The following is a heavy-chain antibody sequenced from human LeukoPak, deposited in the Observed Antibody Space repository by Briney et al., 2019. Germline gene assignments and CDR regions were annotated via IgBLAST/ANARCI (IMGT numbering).Heavy chain of an antibody. CDR1: GGSISSSSYY. Sequence: SETLSLTCTVSGGSISSSSYYWGWIRQPPGKGLEWIGSIYYSGSTYYNPSLKSRVTISVDTSKNQFSLKLSSVTAADTAVYYCARDRGDRAFDIWGQGTMVTVSS. CDR2: IYYSGST. J-gene: IGHJ3*02. V-gene: IGHV4-39*07. CDR3: ARDRGDRAFDI. D-gene: IGHD2-21*01.